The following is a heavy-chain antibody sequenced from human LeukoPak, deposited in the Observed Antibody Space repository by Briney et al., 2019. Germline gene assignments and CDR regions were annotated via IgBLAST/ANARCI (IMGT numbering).Heavy chain of an antibody. CDR1: GFTFSSYN. D-gene: IGHD6-19*01. CDR3: ARSGYSSALRAFDI. J-gene: IGHJ3*02. Sequence: GGSLRLSCAASGFTFSSYNMNWVRQAPGKGLEWVSSISSSSSYIYYVDSVKGRFTISRDNAKNSLYLQMNSLRAEDTAVYYCARSGYSSALRAFDIWGQGTMVTVSS. V-gene: IGHV3-21*01. CDR2: ISSSSSYI.